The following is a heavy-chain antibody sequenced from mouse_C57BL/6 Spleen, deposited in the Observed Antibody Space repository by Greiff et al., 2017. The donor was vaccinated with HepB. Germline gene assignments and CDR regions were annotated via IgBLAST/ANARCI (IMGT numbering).Heavy chain of an antibody. CDR2: IYPGSGNT. Sequence: VQLQQSGAELVRPGASVKLSCKASGYTFTDYYINWVNQRPGQGLEWIARIYPGSGNTYYNEKFKGKATLTAEKSSSTAYMQLSSLTSEDSAVYFCARSAVVEGYFDVWGTGTTVTVSS. D-gene: IGHD1-1*01. J-gene: IGHJ1*03. CDR1: GYTFTDYY. V-gene: IGHV1-76*01. CDR3: ARSAVVEGYFDV.